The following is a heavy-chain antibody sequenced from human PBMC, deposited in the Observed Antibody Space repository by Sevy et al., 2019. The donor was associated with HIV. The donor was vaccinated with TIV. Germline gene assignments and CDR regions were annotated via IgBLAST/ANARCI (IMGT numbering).Heavy chain of an antibody. CDR1: GGSISSGTYY. D-gene: IGHD3-10*01. CDR3: ARYYYGSGKYFFAY. J-gene: IGHJ4*01. V-gene: IGHV4-61*02. CDR2: IYTSGIT. Sequence: SETLSLTCTVSGGSISSGTYYWTWIRQPAGKGLEWIGRIYTSGITNYNPSLKSRLTISLDTSKNQFSLNLSSVTAADTAVYYCARYYYGSGKYFFAYWGKGTLVTASS.